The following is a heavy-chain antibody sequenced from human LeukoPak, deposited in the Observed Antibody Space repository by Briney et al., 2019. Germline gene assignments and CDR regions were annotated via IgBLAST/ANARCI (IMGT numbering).Heavy chain of an antibody. CDR2: INPNSGGT. CDR1: GYTFTSYG. Sequence: ASVKVSCKASGYTFTSYGISWVRQAPGQGLEWMGWINPNSGGTNYAQKFQGRVTMTRDTSISTAYMELSRLRSDDTAVYYCAGDSSGYYLWGQGTLVTVSS. D-gene: IGHD3-22*01. J-gene: IGHJ5*02. CDR3: AGDSSGYYL. V-gene: IGHV1-2*02.